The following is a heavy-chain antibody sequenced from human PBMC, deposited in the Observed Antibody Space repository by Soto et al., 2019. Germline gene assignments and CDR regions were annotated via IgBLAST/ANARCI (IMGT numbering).Heavy chain of an antibody. J-gene: IGHJ5*02. V-gene: IGHV3-30*18. CDR3: AKAGNFYYDSPSDP. CDR1: GFSFFSYG. Sequence: GGSLRLSCAGSGFSFFSYGMHWVRQAPGKGLEWVGVISYDGDTENYADSVKGRFTISRDNSKNTLYLQMNSLRAEDTAVYYCAKAGNFYYDSPSDPWGQGTLVTL. D-gene: IGHD3-3*01. CDR2: ISYDGDTE.